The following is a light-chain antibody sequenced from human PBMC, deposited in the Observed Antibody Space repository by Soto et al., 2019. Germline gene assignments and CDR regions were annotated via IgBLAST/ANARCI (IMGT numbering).Light chain of an antibody. Sequence: QSALTKPASVSGSPGQAITISCSGTSSDVGAFNYVSWYQQHPGKAPKLMIYDVSNRPSGVSNRFSGSKSGNTASLTISGLRAEDEADYYCNSYTSNNTYVFGTGTKLPVL. V-gene: IGLV2-14*03. CDR2: DVS. CDR1: SSDVGAFNY. J-gene: IGLJ1*01. CDR3: NSYTSNNTYV.